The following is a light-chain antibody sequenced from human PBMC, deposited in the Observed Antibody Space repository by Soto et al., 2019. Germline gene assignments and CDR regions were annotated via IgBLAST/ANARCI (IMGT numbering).Light chain of an antibody. J-gene: IGKJ5*01. V-gene: IGKV3-11*01. Sequence: ELVLTQSPATLSLSPGERATLSCRASQSISSYLAWYHQKPGQAPRLLIYDASNRATGIPARFSGSGSGTDFTLTISSLEPEDCAVDYCQQRSNWPPITFGQGTRLEIK. CDR2: DAS. CDR1: QSISSY. CDR3: QQRSNWPPIT.